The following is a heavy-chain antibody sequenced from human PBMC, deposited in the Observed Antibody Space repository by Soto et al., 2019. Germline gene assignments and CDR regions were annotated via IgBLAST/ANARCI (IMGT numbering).Heavy chain of an antibody. CDR1: GGSISSGDYY. V-gene: IGHV4-30-4*01. J-gene: IGHJ4*02. D-gene: IGHD3-22*01. Sequence: QVQLQERRPGLVKPSQTLSITCTVSGGSISSGDYYWSWIRQPPGKGLEWIGYIYYSGRTYYNTSLKSQVTISVDTSKNQSSLKLGSVTAADAAVYYCASGGYYDSSGYTDYWGQGTLVTVSS. CDR2: IYYSGRT. CDR3: ASGGYYDSSGYTDY.